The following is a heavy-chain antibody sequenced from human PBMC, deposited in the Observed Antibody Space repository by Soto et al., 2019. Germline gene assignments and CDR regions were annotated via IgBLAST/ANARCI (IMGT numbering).Heavy chain of an antibody. D-gene: IGHD3-3*01. V-gene: IGHV1-8*01. CDR1: GYTFTSYD. Sequence: ASVKVYCKASGYTFTSYDINWVRQATGEGHEWMGWMNPNSGNTGYAQKFQGRVTMTRNTSISTAYMELSSLRSEDTAVYYCASPARNYDFWSGYSFDIWGQGTMVTVSS. J-gene: IGHJ3*02. CDR3: ASPARNYDFWSGYSFDI. CDR2: MNPNSGNT.